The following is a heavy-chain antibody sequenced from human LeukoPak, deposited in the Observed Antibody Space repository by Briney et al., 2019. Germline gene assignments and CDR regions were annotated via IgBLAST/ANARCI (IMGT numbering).Heavy chain of an antibody. V-gene: IGHV1-18*01. CDR3: ARSSAEVLNYYYYAMDV. Sequence: ASVTVSCKASGYTFTNYGISWIRQAPGQGLEWMGWISGSNGTANYPQKLQGRVTMTTDTSTSTSYMELRSLRSDDTAVYYCARSSAEVLNYYYYAMDVWAQGTTVTVSS. CDR1: GYTFTNYG. CDR2: ISGSNGTA. J-gene: IGHJ6*02. D-gene: IGHD6-6*01.